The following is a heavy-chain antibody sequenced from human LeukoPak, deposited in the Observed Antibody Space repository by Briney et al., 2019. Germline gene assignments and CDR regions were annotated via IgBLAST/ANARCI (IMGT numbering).Heavy chain of an antibody. V-gene: IGHV4-59*12. D-gene: IGHD1-14*01. J-gene: IGHJ4*02. Sequence: PSETLSLTCTVSGGSISSYYWSWIRQPPGKGLEWIGSIYYSGSTYYNPSLKSRVTISVDTSKNQFSLKLSSVTAADTAVYYCARVFMRAEDVYYFDYWGQGTLVTVSS. CDR2: IYYSGST. CDR3: ARVFMRAEDVYYFDY. CDR1: GGSISSYY.